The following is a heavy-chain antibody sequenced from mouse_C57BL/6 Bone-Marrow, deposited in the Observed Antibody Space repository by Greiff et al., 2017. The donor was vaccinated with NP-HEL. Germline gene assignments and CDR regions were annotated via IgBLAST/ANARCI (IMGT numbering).Heavy chain of an antibody. V-gene: IGHV5-4*03. Sequence: EVKLVESGGGLVKPGGSLKLSCAASGFTFSSYAMSWVRQTPEKRLEWVATISDGGSYTYYPDNVKGRFTISRDNAKNNLYLQMSHLKSEDTAMYYGERLTGTGFAYWGQGTLVTVSA. CDR3: ERLTGTGFAY. CDR1: GFTFSSYA. J-gene: IGHJ3*01. D-gene: IGHD4-1*01. CDR2: ISDGGSYT.